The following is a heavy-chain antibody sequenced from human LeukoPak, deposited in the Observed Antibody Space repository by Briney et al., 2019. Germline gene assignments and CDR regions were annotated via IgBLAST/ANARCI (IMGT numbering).Heavy chain of an antibody. D-gene: IGHD3-22*01. V-gene: IGHV4-30-2*01. Sequence: SQTLSLTCAVSGGSISSGGYSWSWIRQPPGKGLEWIGYIYHSGSTYYNPSLKSRVTILVDRSKNQFSLKLSSVTAADTAVYYCASGARDYYDSSGSRSWFDPWGQGTLVTVSS. J-gene: IGHJ5*02. CDR3: ASGARDYYDSSGSRSWFDP. CDR1: GGSISSGGYS. CDR2: IYHSGST.